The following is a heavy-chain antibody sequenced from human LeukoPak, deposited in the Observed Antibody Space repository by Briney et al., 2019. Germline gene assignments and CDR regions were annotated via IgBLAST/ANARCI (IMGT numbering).Heavy chain of an antibody. V-gene: IGHV3-7*01. D-gene: IGHD3-3*01. CDR3: ARDRLRVLEWLSRPS. J-gene: IGHJ5*02. CDR2: IKQDGSEK. Sequence: GGSLRLSCAASGFTFSGYWMTWVRQAPGKGLEWVANIKQDGSEKYYVDSVKGRFTISRGNAKNSLYLQMNGLRAEDTAVYYCARDRLRVLEWLSRPSWGQGTLVTVSS. CDR1: GFTFSGYW.